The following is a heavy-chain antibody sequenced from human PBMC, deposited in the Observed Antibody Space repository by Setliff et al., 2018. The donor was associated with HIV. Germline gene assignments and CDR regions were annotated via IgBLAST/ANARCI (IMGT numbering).Heavy chain of an antibody. CDR2: ITSTSSYI. D-gene: IGHD6-6*01. CDR1: GFSLSSYS. J-gene: IGHJ6*03. Sequence: GGSLRLSCSASGFSLSSYSINWVRQAPGKGLEWVSSITSTSSYIYYADSVRGRFTVSRDDAKRSLYLQMNSLRAEDTAVYYCARVESSNSWGNYYYYMDVWGKGTTVTVSS. V-gene: IGHV3-21*01. CDR3: ARVESSNSWGNYYYYMDV.